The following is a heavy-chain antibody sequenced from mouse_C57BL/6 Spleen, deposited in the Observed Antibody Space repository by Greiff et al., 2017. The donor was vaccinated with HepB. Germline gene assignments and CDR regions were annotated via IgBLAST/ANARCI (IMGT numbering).Heavy chain of an antibody. V-gene: IGHV1-80*01. CDR1: GYAFSSYW. J-gene: IGHJ2*01. CDR2: IYPGDGDT. Sequence: VQLQQSGAELVKPGASVKISCKASGYAFSSYWMNWVKQRPGKGLEWIGQIYPGDGDTNYNGKFKGKATLTADKSSSTAYMQLSSLTSEDSAVYFCARKDYDSTFDYWGQGTTLTVSS. D-gene: IGHD2-4*01. CDR3: ARKDYDSTFDY.